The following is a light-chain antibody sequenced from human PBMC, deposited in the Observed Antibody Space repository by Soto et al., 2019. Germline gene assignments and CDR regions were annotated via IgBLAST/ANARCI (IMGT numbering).Light chain of an antibody. J-gene: IGLJ1*01. CDR1: SSDVGGHNY. Sequence: QSVLTQPPSASVSPGQSVTISCTGSSSDVGGHNYVSWYQQHPGKAPKLIIYEVIERPSGVPDRFSGSKSGDTASLTVSGLQTEDEADYYCSSYAGSNTYVFGTGTKVTVL. CDR3: SSYAGSNTYV. V-gene: IGLV2-8*01. CDR2: EVI.